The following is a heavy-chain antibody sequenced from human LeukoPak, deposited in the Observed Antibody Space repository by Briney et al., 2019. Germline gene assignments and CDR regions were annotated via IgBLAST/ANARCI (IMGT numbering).Heavy chain of an antibody. V-gene: IGHV3-30*02. J-gene: IGHJ4*02. Sequence: PGGSLRLSCAASGFTFSSYGMHWVRQAPGKGLEWVAFIRYDGSNKYYADSVKGRFTISRDNSKNTLYLQMNSLRAEDTAVYYCAKDRTTVTTSWYFDYWGQGTLVTVSS. CDR1: GFTFSSYG. D-gene: IGHD4-17*01. CDR3: AKDRTTVTTSWYFDY. CDR2: IRYDGSNK.